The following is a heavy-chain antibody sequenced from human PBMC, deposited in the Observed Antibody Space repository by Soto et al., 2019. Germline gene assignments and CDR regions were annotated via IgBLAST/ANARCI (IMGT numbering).Heavy chain of an antibody. V-gene: IGHV1-46*01. CDR1: GYTFTSYY. CDR2: INPSGGST. Sequence: QVQLVQSGAEVKKPGASVKVSCKASGYTFTSYYMHWVRQAPGQGLEWMGIINPSGGSTSYAQKFQGRVTMTRDTSTSTVYMELSSLRSEDTAVYYCASTYCSGGSCYNWFDPWGQGTLVTVSS. CDR3: ASTYCSGGSCYNWFDP. D-gene: IGHD2-15*01. J-gene: IGHJ5*02.